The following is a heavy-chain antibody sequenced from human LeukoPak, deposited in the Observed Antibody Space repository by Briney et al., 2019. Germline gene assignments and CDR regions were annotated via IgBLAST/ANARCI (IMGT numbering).Heavy chain of an antibody. CDR3: AAYCSGGNCLDY. CDR2: IYHTGST. D-gene: IGHD2-15*01. V-gene: IGHV4-4*02. CDR1: GGSISRINW. J-gene: IGHJ4*02. Sequence: SGTLSLTCAVSGGSISRINWWNWVRQPPGKGLEWIGEIYHTGSTNYNPSLKSRVTMSVDKPRNQFSLRLSSATAADTAVYYCAAYCSGGNCLDYWGQGTLVTVSS.